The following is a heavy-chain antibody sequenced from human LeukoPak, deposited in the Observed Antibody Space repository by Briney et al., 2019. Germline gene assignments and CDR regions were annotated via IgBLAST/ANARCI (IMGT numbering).Heavy chain of an antibody. D-gene: IGHD3-9*01. CDR3: ASSTTYDILTPDY. Sequence: GGSLRLSCAASGFTFSSYAMHWVRQAPGKGLEWVAVVSYDGSNKYYADSVKGRFTISRDNSKNTLYLQMNSLRAEDTAVYYCASSTTYDILTPDYWGQGTLVTVSS. J-gene: IGHJ4*02. V-gene: IGHV3-30*04. CDR2: VSYDGSNK. CDR1: GFTFSSYA.